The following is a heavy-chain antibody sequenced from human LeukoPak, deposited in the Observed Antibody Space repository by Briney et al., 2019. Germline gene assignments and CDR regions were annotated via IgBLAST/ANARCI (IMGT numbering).Heavy chain of an antibody. Sequence: TLSLTCTVSGGSISSGGYYWSWIRQPPGKGLEWIGYIYHSGNTYYNPSLKSRVTISVARSKSQFSLKLSSVTAADTAVYYCARGYHDSNGYYYFDYWGQGTLVTVSS. V-gene: IGHV4-30-2*01. CDR2: IYHSGNT. CDR1: GGSISSGGYY. J-gene: IGHJ4*02. D-gene: IGHD3-22*01. CDR3: ARGYHDSNGYYYFDY.